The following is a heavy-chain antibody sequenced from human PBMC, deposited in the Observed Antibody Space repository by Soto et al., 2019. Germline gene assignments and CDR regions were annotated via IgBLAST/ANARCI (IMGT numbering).Heavy chain of an antibody. J-gene: IGHJ6*03. D-gene: IGHD6-13*01. CDR3: GRGPSPRAPAGGTPSYYSMEV. CDR1: GYDFTAYD. Sequence: ASVKVSCKASGYDFTAYDINGVRQASGQVLEWMGWMNPINGAAGSARRFQGRVSMTRNTATGTAYLEFTSLRSDDTAVYYCGRGPSPRAPAGGTPSYYSMEVWGQGTTVTVSS. CDR2: MNPINGAA. V-gene: IGHV1-8*01.